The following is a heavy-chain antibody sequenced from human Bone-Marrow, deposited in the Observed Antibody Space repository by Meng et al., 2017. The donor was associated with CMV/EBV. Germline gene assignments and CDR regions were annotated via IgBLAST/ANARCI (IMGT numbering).Heavy chain of an antibody. CDR2: ISSSSSYI. Sequence: GESLKISCAASGFILSDYYMNWVRQAPGKGLEWVSSISSSSSYIYYADSVKGRFTISRDNAKNSLYLQMNSLRAEDTAVYYCARRGDIVVVVAAFDYWGQGTLVTVSS. D-gene: IGHD2-15*01. V-gene: IGHV3-21*01. CDR1: GFILSDYY. CDR3: ARRGDIVVVVAAFDY. J-gene: IGHJ4*02.